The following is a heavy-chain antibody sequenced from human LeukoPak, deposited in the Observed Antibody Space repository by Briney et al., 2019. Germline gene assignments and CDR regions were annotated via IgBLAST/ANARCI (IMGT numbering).Heavy chain of an antibody. CDR3: ASSSSGYDY. J-gene: IGHJ4*02. V-gene: IGHV3-23*01. D-gene: IGHD6-19*01. CDR1: GFTFSTFA. CDR2: IFPSGGEI. Sequence: GGSLRLSCAASGFTFSTFAMIWVRQPPGKGLEWVSSIFPSGGEIHYADSVRGRFTISRDNSKSTLSLQMNSLRAEDTAVYYCASSSSGYDYWGQGTLVTVSS.